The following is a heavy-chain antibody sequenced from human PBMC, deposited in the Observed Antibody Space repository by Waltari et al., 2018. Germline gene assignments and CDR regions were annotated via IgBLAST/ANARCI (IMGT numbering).Heavy chain of an antibody. V-gene: IGHV3-23*01. D-gene: IGHD6-6*01. Sequence: EVQLLESGGGLVQPGGSLRLSCAASGFTFSSYAMSWVRQAPGKGLEWVSAISGSGGSTYYADSGKGRFTISRDNSKNTLYLQMNSLRAEDTAVYYCAKVRGPYSSSSGYFDYWGQGTLVTVSS. J-gene: IGHJ4*02. CDR3: AKVRGPYSSSSGYFDY. CDR2: ISGSGGST. CDR1: GFTFSSYA.